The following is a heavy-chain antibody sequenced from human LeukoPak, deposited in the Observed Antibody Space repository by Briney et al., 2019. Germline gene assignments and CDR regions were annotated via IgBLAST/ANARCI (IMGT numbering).Heavy chain of an antibody. J-gene: IGHJ5*02. CDR2: ISSSSSYI. D-gene: IGHD3-22*01. V-gene: IGHV3-21*01. CDR3: ASAGRDLLRVVITPNWIDP. CDR1: GFTFSSYS. Sequence: GGSLRLSCAASGFTFSSYSMNWVRQAPGKGLEWVSSISSSSSYIYYADSVKGRFTISRDNAKNSLYLQMNSLRAEDTAVYYCASAGRDLLRVVITPNWIDPWGQGTLVTVSS.